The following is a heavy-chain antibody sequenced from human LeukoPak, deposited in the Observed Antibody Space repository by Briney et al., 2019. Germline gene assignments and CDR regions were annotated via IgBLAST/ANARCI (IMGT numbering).Heavy chain of an antibody. D-gene: IGHD6-19*01. CDR1: GGSISSSTYY. J-gene: IGHJ6*03. Sequence: SETLSLTCTVSGGSISSSTYYWGWIRQPPGKGLEWIGNIYYSGSTYYNPSLKSRVTISVDTSKNQFSLKLSSVTAADTAVYYCARVRRKWLALTPSYYYYYYMDVWGKGTTVTVSS. CDR2: IYYSGST. V-gene: IGHV4-39*01. CDR3: ARVRRKWLALTPSYYYYYYMDV.